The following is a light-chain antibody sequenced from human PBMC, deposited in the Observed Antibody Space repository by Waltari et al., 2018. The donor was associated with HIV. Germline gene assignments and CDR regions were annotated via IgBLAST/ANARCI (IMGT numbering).Light chain of an antibody. V-gene: IGKV3-20*01. J-gene: IGKJ5*01. CDR3: QHYDSSVT. CDR1: QSVSSSS. CDR2: GAS. Sequence: GERVTLSCRASQSVSSSSLIWYQQKPGQAPRLLIYGASSRATGIPDRFSGSGSGTDFTLTISRLDPEDFAVYYCQHYDSSVTFGQGTRLEIK.